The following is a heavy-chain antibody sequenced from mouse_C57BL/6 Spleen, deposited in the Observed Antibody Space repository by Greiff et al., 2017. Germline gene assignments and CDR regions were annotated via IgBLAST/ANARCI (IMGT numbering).Heavy chain of an antibody. CDR1: GYTFTEYT. Sequence: VQLQQSGAELVKPGASVKLSCKASGYTFTEYTIHWVKQRSGQGLEWIGWVYPGSGSIKYNEKFKDKAKLTADNSSSTVYRELSRWPSEDSAVYFCARHGGSFDYWGQGTTLTVSS. J-gene: IGHJ2*01. CDR2: VYPGSGSI. CDR3: ARHGGSFDY. V-gene: IGHV1-62-2*01.